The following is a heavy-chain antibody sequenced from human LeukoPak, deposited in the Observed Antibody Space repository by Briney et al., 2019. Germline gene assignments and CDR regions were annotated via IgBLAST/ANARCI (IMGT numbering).Heavy chain of an antibody. Sequence: PGGSLRLSCAASGFXFSTYWMSWVRQAPGKGLEWVANIKQDGSETHYVDSVKGRFTISRDNAKNSLFLQMNRLTAEDTAVYYCARDQGAYARGWYGVFDFWGQGTLVAVSS. CDR3: ARDQGAYARGWYGVFDF. J-gene: IGHJ4*02. D-gene: IGHD6-19*01. V-gene: IGHV3-7*05. CDR2: IKQDGSET. CDR1: GFXFSTYW.